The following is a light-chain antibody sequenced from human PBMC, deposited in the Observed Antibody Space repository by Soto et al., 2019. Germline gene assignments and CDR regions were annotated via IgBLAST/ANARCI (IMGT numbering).Light chain of an antibody. V-gene: IGKV1-5*01. J-gene: IGKJ2*01. CDR2: DAS. CDR3: QQYNSYSTYT. CDR1: QSINSW. Sequence: DIQMTQSPSTLSASVGDRVTITCRASQSINSWLASYQQKPGKAPTLLIYDASSLESGVPSRFSCSGSGTEFTLTISSLQPDDVATYYCQQYNSYSTYTFGQGTKLEIK.